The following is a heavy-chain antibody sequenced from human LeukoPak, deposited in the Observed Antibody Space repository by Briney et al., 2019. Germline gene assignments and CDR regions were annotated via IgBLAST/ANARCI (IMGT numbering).Heavy chain of an antibody. J-gene: IGHJ4*02. D-gene: IGHD3-3*01. CDR1: GFTFSSYA. V-gene: IGHV3-23*01. CDR2: ISGSGGST. CDR3: AKDKRFLEWLSTEPFDY. Sequence: GGSLRLSCAASGFTFSSYAMSWVRQAPGKGLEWVSAISGSGGSTYYADSVKGRFTISRDNSKNTLCLQMNSLRAEDTAVYYCAKDKRFLEWLSTEPFDYWGQGTLVTVSS.